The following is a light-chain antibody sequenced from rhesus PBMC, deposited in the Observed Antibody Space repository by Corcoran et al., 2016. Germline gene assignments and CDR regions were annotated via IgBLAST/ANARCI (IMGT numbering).Light chain of an antibody. Sequence: DIQMTQSPSSLSASVGDTVTITCRASQGISNYLAWYQQKTGKAPKPLIYYASNLESGVPSRFRCSGSGTDFTLTISSLQPEDFAIYYCQQHNSYPFTFGPGTKLDIK. J-gene: IGKJ3*01. CDR2: YAS. V-gene: IGKV1S14*01. CDR1: QGISNY. CDR3: QQHNSYPFT.